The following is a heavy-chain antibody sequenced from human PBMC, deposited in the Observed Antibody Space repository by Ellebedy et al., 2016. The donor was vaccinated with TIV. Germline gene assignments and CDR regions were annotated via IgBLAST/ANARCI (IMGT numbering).Heavy chain of an antibody. V-gene: IGHV4-4*07. CDR2: IFMSGST. J-gene: IGHJ2*01. CDR3: ARLRQSRDRSHWYFDL. CDR1: NGSFSSYY. Sequence: SETLSLTXTVSNGSFSSYYWSWIRQSAGKGLEWIGRIFMSGSTSYNSSLKNRVTMSVDASTTQLSLNLSSVTAADTAVYFCARLRQSRDRSHWYFDLWGRGTLVTVSS. D-gene: IGHD1-14*01.